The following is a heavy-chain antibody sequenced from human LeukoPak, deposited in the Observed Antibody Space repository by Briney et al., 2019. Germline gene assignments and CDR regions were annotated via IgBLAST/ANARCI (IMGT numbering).Heavy chain of an antibody. V-gene: IGHV4-38-2*02. CDR2: DYHTGTT. Sequence: SETLSLTCNVSGYSISSGYYWGWIRQSPGKGLEWIGTDYHTGTTYYSPSLKSRLAISLDTSTNRFSLKLTSVTATDTAVYYCASAHYEATGLGYYFKFWGQGTLVSVSS. D-gene: IGHD2-8*02. J-gene: IGHJ4*02. CDR3: ASAHYEATGLGYYFKF. CDR1: GYSISSGYY.